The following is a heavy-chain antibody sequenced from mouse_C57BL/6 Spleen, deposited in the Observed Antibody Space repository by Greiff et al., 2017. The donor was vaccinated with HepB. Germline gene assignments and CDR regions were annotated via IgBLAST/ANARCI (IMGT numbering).Heavy chain of an antibody. CDR2: ISDGGSYT. CDR3: ARDKSWGAMDY. V-gene: IGHV5-4*01. D-gene: IGHD4-1*01. CDR1: GFTFSSYA. Sequence: EVHLVESGGGLVKPGGSLKLSCAASGFTFSSYAMSWVRQTPEKRLEWVATISDGGSYTYYPDNVKGRFTISRDNAKNNLYLQMSHLKSEDTAMYYCARDKSWGAMDYWGQGTSVTVSS. J-gene: IGHJ4*01.